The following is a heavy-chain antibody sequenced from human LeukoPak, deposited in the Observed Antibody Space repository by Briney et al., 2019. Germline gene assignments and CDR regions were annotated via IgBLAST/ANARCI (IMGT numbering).Heavy chain of an antibody. CDR1: GGSISSYY. J-gene: IGHJ4*02. Sequence: SETLSLTCTVSGGSISSYYWSWIRQPPGKGLEWIGYIYYSGSTNYNPSLKSRVTISVDTSKNQFSLKLSSVTAADTAVYYCARMVYAIGYFDYWGQGTLVTVSS. CDR3: ARMVYAIGYFDY. CDR2: IYYSGST. D-gene: IGHD2-8*01. V-gene: IGHV4-59*08.